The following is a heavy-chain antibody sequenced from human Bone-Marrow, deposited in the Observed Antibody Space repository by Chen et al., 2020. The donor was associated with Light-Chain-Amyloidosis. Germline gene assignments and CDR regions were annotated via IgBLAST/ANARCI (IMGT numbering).Heavy chain of an antibody. J-gene: IGHJ6*02. CDR1: GFTVSSSG. Sequence: QVQLVESGGGVVQPGRSLRLSCAASGFTVSSSGMHWVRQAPGKGLGWVAVISSDGSNKYYAASVKGRFTISRANSKNTLYLPMNRLRAEATAVYYCAKGAYYDILTGYYHYYYGMDVWGQGTTVTVSS. CDR2: ISSDGSNK. V-gene: IGHV3-30*18. CDR3: AKGAYYDILTGYYHYYYGMDV. D-gene: IGHD3-9*01.